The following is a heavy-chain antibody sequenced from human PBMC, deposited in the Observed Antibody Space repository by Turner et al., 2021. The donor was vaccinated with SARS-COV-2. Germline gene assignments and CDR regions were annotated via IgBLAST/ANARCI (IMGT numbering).Heavy chain of an antibody. CDR2: ISSSSSYI. J-gene: IGHJ5*02. CDR1: GFTFSSYT. CDR3: ARGTYYYDSSVYSGTNWFDP. D-gene: IGHD3-22*01. Sequence: VQLVESGGGLVTPGGSLRLSCAASGFTFSSYTMYLVRQATGKGLEWVSSISSSSSYIYYADSVKGRFTISRDNDKNSLYLQMNSLRAEDTAVYYCARGTYYYDSSVYSGTNWFDPWGQGTLVTVSS. V-gene: IGHV3-21*01.